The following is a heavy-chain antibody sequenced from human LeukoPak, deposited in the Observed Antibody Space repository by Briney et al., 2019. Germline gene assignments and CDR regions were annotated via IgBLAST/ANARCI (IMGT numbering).Heavy chain of an antibody. CDR3: ARDTRLGGGARGDY. D-gene: IGHD3-16*01. CDR2: ISSNSRTT. Sequence: GGSLRLSCAASGFAFSSYSMDWVRQAPGKGLELVSYISSNSRTTYYADSVKGRFTISRDNAKNSLYLQMNSLRAEDTAVYYCARDTRLGGGARGDYWGQGTLVTVSS. J-gene: IGHJ4*02. V-gene: IGHV3-48*04. CDR1: GFAFSSYS.